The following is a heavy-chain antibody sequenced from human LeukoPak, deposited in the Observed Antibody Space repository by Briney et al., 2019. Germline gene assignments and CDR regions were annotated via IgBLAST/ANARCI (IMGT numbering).Heavy chain of an antibody. CDR2: ISGSGGST. CDR1: GFTFNSYA. CDR3: AKHIVVVPAAIHAVDY. Sequence: GGSLRLTCAASGFTFNSYAMSWVRQAPGKGLEWVSAISGSGGSTYNADSVKGRITISRDNSKNTLYLQMNSLRAEDTAVYYCAKHIVVVPAAIHAVDYWGQGTLVTVSS. D-gene: IGHD2-2*01. J-gene: IGHJ4*02. V-gene: IGHV3-23*01.